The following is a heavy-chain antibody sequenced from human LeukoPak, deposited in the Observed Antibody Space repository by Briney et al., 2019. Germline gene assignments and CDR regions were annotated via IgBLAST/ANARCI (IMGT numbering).Heavy chain of an antibody. CDR1: GYTFTSYG. D-gene: IGHD6-13*01. CDR2: ISAYNGNT. Sequence: ASVKVSCKASGYTFTSYGIIWVRQAPGQGLEWMGWISAYNGNTNYAQKLQGRVTMTTDTSTSTAYMELRSLRSDDTAVYYCARDGSIAAAARERYFDYWGQGTLVTVSS. CDR3: ARDGSIAAAARERYFDY. V-gene: IGHV1-18*01. J-gene: IGHJ4*02.